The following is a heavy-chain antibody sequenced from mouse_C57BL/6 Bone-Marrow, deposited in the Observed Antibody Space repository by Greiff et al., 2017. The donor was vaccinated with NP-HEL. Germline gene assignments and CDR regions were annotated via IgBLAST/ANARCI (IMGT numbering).Heavy chain of an antibody. D-gene: IGHD4-1*01. CDR1: GYAFSSSW. CDR3: ARTGTNFDY. Sequence: VQLQQSGPELVKPGASVKISCKASGYAFSSSWMNWVKQRPVKGLEWIGRIYPGDGDTNYNGKFKGKATLTADKSSSTAYMQLSSLTSEDSAVYFCARTGTNFDYWGQGTTLTVSS. V-gene: IGHV1-82*01. CDR2: IYPGDGDT. J-gene: IGHJ2*01.